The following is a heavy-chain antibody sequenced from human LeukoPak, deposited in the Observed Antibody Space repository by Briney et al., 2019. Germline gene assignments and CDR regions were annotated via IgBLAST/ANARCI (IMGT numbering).Heavy chain of an antibody. CDR2: IKQDGSGK. J-gene: IGHJ5*02. D-gene: IGHD3-10*01. Sequence: GGSLRLSCAASGFTFSSYWMSWVRQAPGKGLEWVANIKQDGSGKYYVDSVEGRFTISRDNAKNSLYLQMNSLRAEDTAVYYCARDPDFYGSGSYYNPSNWFDPWGQGTLVTVSS. V-gene: IGHV3-7*01. CDR3: ARDPDFYGSGSYYNPSNWFDP. CDR1: GFTFSSYW.